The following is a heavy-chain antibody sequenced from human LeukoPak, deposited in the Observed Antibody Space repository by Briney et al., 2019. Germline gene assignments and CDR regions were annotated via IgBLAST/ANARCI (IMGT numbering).Heavy chain of an antibody. V-gene: IGHV4-34*01. J-gene: IGHJ4*02. CDR2: INHSGST. Sequence: SGTLSLTCAVYGGSFSGYYWSWIRQPPGKGLEWIGEINHSGSTNYNPSLKSRVTISVDTSKNQFSLKLSSVTAADTAVYYCARVGPYYYDSSGYYYWGQGTLVTVSS. D-gene: IGHD3-22*01. CDR3: ARVGPYYYDSSGYYY. CDR1: GGSFSGYY.